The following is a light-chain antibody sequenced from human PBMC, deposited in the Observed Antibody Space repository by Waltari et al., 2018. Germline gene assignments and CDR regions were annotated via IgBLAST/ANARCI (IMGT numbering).Light chain of an antibody. J-gene: IGLJ1*01. CDR2: DVS. Sequence: QSALTQPASVSGSPGQSITIPCTGTTSDVGGYDYVYWYQQHPGKAPKLMIYDVSYRPSGVSNRFSGSKSGNTASLTISGLQDEDEADYYCTSYTSSGTCVFGSGTKVTVL. CDR3: TSYTSSGTCV. CDR1: TSDVGGYDY. V-gene: IGLV2-14*03.